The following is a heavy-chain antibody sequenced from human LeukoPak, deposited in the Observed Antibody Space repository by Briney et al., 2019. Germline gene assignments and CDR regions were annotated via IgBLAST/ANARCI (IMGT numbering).Heavy chain of an antibody. CDR2: IYYSGST. Sequence: PAETLSLTCTVSGGSISSYYWSWIRQPPGKGLEWIAYIYYSGSTNYHPSLKSRVTISVDTSKNQVSLKLSFLTGEDTAVYYCARGPAAGGAWFDPWGQGTLVTVSS. J-gene: IGHJ5*02. D-gene: IGHD2-2*01. V-gene: IGHV4-59*01. CDR1: GGSISSYY. CDR3: ARGPAAGGAWFDP.